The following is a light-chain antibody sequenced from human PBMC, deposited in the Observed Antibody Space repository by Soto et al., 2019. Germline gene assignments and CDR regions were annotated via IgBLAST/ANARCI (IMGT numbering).Light chain of an antibody. CDR3: SSYAGSNNLL. V-gene: IGLV2-8*01. CDR1: SSDVGGYNY. J-gene: IGLJ2*01. CDR2: EVT. Sequence: QSVLTQPPSASGSPGQSVTISCTGTSSDVGGYNYVSWYQQHPDKAPKLMIYEVTKRPSGVPDRFSGSKPGNTASLTVSGLQAEDEADYFCSSYAGSNNLLFGGGPKLTVL.